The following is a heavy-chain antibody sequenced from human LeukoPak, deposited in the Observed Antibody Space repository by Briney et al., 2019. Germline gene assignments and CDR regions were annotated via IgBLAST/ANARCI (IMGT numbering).Heavy chain of an antibody. CDR3: ARGYCSSTSCLPVFDC. D-gene: IGHD2-2*01. CDR2: IYPGDSDT. V-gene: IGHV5-51*01. J-gene: IGHJ4*02. Sequence: GESLKISCKGSGTSFTRYWIGWVRPMPGKGLEWMGIIYPGDSDTRYSPSFQGRVTISADKSISTAYLQWSSLQASDTAMYYCARGYCSSTSCLPVFDCWGQGTLVTVSS. CDR1: GTSFTRYW.